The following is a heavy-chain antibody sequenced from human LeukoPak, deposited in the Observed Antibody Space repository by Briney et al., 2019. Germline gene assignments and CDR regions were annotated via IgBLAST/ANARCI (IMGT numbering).Heavy chain of an antibody. D-gene: IGHD2-15*01. V-gene: IGHV3-30*18. Sequence: GGSLRLSCAASGFTFSSYGMHWVRQAPGKGLEWVAVISYDGSNKYYADSVEGRFTISRDNSKNTLYLQMNSLRAEDTAVYYCAKDEGGLVVVVAASPDYWGQGTLVTVSS. J-gene: IGHJ4*02. CDR2: ISYDGSNK. CDR3: AKDEGGLVVVVAASPDY. CDR1: GFTFSSYG.